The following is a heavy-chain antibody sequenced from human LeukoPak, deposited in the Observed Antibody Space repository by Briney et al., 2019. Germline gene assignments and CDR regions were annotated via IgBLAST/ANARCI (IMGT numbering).Heavy chain of an antibody. D-gene: IGHD4-17*01. CDR3: ARVSRYGDYGEVDY. J-gene: IGHJ4*02. V-gene: IGHV3-7*03. Sequence: GGSLRHSCAASGFTFSSYWMSWVRQAPGKGLEWVANIKQDGSEKYYVDSVKGRFTISRDNAKNSLYLQMNSLRAEDTAVYYCARVSRYGDYGEVDYWGQGTLVTVSS. CDR1: GFTFSSYW. CDR2: IKQDGSEK.